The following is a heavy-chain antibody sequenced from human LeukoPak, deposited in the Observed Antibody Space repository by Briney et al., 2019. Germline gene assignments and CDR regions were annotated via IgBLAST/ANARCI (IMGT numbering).Heavy chain of an antibody. Sequence: GGSLRLSCAASGFTVSSYWMHWVRHARGKGLVWVSRINSDGSSTIYADSVKGRFTISRDNAKNTLYLQMNSLRAEDTAVYYCARGGQYYYYFIDVWGKGTTVTVSS. CDR3: ARGGQYYYYFIDV. D-gene: IGHD3-16*01. J-gene: IGHJ6*03. CDR2: INSDGSST. CDR1: GFTVSSYW. V-gene: IGHV3-74*01.